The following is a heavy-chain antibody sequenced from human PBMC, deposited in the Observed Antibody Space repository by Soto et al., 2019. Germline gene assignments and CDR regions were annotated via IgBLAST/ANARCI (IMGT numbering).Heavy chain of an antibody. CDR3: ARGAITTMVRGVIISDYMDV. V-gene: IGHV1-2*04. Sequence: ASVKVSCKASGYTFTGYYMHWVRQAPGQGLEWMGWINPNSGGTNYAQKFQGWVTRTRDTSISTAYMELSRLRSDDTAVYYCARGAITTMVRGVIISDYMDVWGKGTTVTVSS. CDR1: GYTFTGYY. J-gene: IGHJ6*03. D-gene: IGHD3-10*01. CDR2: INPNSGGT.